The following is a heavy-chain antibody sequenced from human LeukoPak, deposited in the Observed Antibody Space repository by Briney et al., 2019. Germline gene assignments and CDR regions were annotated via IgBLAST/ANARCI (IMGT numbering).Heavy chain of an antibody. V-gene: IGHV1-69*05. D-gene: IGHD3-9*01. CDR2: IIPIFGTA. Sequence: GSSVKVSCKASGGTFSSYAISLVRQAPGQGLEWMGGIIPIFGTANYAQKFQGRVTITTDESTSTAYMELSSLRSEDTAVYYCARADNYDILTGYYIFDYWGQGTLVTVSS. CDR3: ARADNYDILTGYYIFDY. CDR1: GGTFSSYA. J-gene: IGHJ4*02.